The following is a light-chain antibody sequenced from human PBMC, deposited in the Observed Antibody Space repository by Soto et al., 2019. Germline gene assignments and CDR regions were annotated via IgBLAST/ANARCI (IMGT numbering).Light chain of an antibody. CDR2: RAS. Sequence: EIVMTQSPATLSVYPGERVTLSCRASQSISSNLAWYQQKPGQSPRLLIYRASTRATGVPAWFSGSGSGTEFTLTISSLQSEDFALYYCQQYNNWPRTFCQGTRVEIK. CDR3: QQYNNWPRT. V-gene: IGKV3-15*01. CDR1: QSISSN. J-gene: IGKJ1*01.